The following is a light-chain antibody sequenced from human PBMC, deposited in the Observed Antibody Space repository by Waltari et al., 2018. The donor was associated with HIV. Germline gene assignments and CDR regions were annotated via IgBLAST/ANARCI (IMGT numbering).Light chain of an antibody. V-gene: IGLV1-51*01. CDR1: SSNVEASY. Sequence: QSVLTQPPSVSAAPGQKVTISCSGGSSNVEASYVSWYQQLPGTDPKLLIYDEDTRPAGIPDGVSGSKSCTSATLGSTGLQTVDEADYYCGTWDNRLTTVVFGGGTKLTVL. CDR2: DED. J-gene: IGLJ2*01. CDR3: GTWDNRLTTVV.